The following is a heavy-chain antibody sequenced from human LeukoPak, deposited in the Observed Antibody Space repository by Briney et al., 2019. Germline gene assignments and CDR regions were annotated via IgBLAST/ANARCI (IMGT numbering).Heavy chain of an antibody. D-gene: IGHD3-10*01. J-gene: IGHJ4*02. CDR1: GFTFSSYG. Sequence: GGSLRLSCAASGFTFSSYGMHWVRQAPGKGLEWVAVISYDGSNKYYADSVKGRFTISRDSSKNTLYLQMNSLRAEDTAVYYCARIHGSGTLLGSFDYWGQGTLVTVSS. V-gene: IGHV3-30*03. CDR3: ARIHGSGTLLGSFDY. CDR2: ISYDGSNK.